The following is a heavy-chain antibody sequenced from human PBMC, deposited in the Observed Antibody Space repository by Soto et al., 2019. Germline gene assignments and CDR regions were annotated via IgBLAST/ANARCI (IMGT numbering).Heavy chain of an antibody. CDR1: GFTFSTYG. V-gene: IGHV3-30*18. CDR2: ISYDGSNK. J-gene: IGHJ6*02. Sequence: GGSLRLSCAASGFTFSTYGMHWVRQAPGKGLEWVAVISYDGSNKYYADSVKGRFTISRDNSKNTLYLQLNSLRAEDTAVYYCAKDQAMGGMAVWGQGTTVPVSS. D-gene: IGHD2-8*01. CDR3: AKDQAMGGMAV.